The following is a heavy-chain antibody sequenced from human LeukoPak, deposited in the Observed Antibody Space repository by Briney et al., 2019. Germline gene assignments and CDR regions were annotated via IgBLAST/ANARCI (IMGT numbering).Heavy chain of an antibody. CDR1: GYNFPKSW. CDR2: IYPDDSRT. D-gene: IGHD3-16*01. J-gene: IGHJ4*02. V-gene: IGHV5-51*01. CDR3: ARPDYFSSHD. Sequence: GESLKISCRASGYNFPKSWIGWVRQMPGKGLEWVAIIYPDDSRTNYSPSFQGHVSISVDRSINTAYLQWSRLRASDTAMYYCARPDYFSSHDWGQGTLVTVST.